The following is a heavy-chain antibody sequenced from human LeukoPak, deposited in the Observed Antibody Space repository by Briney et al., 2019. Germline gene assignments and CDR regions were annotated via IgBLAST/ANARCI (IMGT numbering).Heavy chain of an antibody. V-gene: IGHV5-51*01. J-gene: IGHJ4*02. D-gene: IGHD2-2*01. Sequence: GESLEISWKGSGYRLTSYWIGWVRQMPGKGLEWMGIFYPGDSDTRYSPSFQGQVTISADKSISTAYLQWRSLKASDSAMYYCARQAAAGIYWGQGTLVTVSS. CDR1: GYRLTSYW. CDR3: ARQAAAGIY. CDR2: FYPGDSDT.